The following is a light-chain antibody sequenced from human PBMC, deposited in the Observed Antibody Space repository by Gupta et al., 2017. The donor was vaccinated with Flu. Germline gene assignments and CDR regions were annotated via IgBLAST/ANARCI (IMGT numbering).Light chain of an antibody. CDR3: QQSYSTRWA. CDR2: AAS. V-gene: IGKV1-39*01. Sequence: PSSLSASVGDRVTITCRASQSISSYLNWYQQKPGKAPKLLIYAASSLQSGVPSRFSGSGSGTDFTLTISSLQPEDFATYYCQQSYSTRWAFGQGTKVEIK. J-gene: IGKJ1*01. CDR1: QSISSY.